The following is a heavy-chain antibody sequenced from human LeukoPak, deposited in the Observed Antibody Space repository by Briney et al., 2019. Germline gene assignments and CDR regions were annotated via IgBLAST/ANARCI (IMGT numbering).Heavy chain of an antibody. CDR3: ARPYGGNSNFDY. CDR2: IYYSGNT. J-gene: IGHJ4*02. Sequence: SETLSLTCTVSGGSISSTSYYWVWIRQPPGKGLEWIGSIYYSGNTYYNPSLKSRVTMSVDTSKNQFSLKLSSVTAADTAVYYCARPYGGNSNFDYWGQGALVTVSS. V-gene: IGHV4-39*01. CDR1: GGSISSTSYY. D-gene: IGHD4-23*01.